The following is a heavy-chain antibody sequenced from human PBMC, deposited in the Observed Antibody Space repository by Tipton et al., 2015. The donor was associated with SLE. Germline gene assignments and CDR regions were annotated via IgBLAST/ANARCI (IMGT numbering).Heavy chain of an antibody. V-gene: IGHV4-59*12. J-gene: IGHJ6*02. CDR1: SDSMSSYY. CDR2: IYYSGTT. Sequence: TLSLTCTVSSDSMSSYYWGWVRQPPGKGLEWIGSIYYSGTTNHNPSLKSRVTMSIDMSKNQFSLSLSSVTAADTAIYYCARDTYFGLDVWGQGTTVTVSS. CDR3: ARDTYFGLDV. D-gene: IGHD3-10*01.